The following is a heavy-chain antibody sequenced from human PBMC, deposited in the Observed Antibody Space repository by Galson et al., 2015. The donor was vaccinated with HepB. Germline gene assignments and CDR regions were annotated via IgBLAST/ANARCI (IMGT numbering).Heavy chain of an antibody. CDR2: ISSSSRYI. Sequence: SLRLSCAASGFTFSSYSMHWVRQAPGKGLEWVSSISSSSRYIYYADSVKGRFTISRDNAKNSLYLQMNSLRAEDMAVYYCASEPPRRGLTGAYFDYWGQGTLVTVSS. J-gene: IGHJ4*02. D-gene: IGHD7-27*01. CDR3: ASEPPRRGLTGAYFDY. CDR1: GFTFSSYS. V-gene: IGHV3-21*01.